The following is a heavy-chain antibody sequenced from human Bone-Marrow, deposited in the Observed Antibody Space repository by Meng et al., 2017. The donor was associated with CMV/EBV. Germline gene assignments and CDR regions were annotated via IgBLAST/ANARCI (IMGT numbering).Heavy chain of an antibody. V-gene: IGHV1-69*05. Sequence: SVKVSCKASGDTFSSYAISWVRQAPGQGLEWMGGIIPIFGTANYAQKFQGRVTITTDESTSTAYMELSSLRSEDTAVYYCATTTHNTFWSGYWGYAFDIWGQGTMVTVSS. CDR3: ATTTHNTFWSGYWGYAFDI. D-gene: IGHD3-3*01. J-gene: IGHJ3*02. CDR1: GDTFSSYA. CDR2: IIPIFGTA.